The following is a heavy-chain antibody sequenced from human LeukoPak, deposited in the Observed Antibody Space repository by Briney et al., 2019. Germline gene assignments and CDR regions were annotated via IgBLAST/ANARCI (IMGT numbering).Heavy chain of an antibody. CDR1: GYTFTSYY. J-gene: IGHJ4*02. Sequence: GASVKVSCKASGYTFTSYYMHWVRQAPGQGLEWMGIINPSGGSTSYAQKFQGRVTMTRDTSISTAYMELSRLRSDDTAVYYCARDLYSSGLDYWGQGTLVTVSS. V-gene: IGHV1-46*01. CDR3: ARDLYSSGLDY. D-gene: IGHD6-19*01. CDR2: INPSGGST.